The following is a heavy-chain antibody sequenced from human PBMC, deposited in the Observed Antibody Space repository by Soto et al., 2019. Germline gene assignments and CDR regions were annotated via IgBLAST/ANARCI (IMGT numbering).Heavy chain of an antibody. V-gene: IGHV3-23*01. Sequence: GGSLRLSCAASGFTFSSYAMTWVRQAPGKGLEWVSTISGSGGSTYYADPVKGRFTISRDNYKKTLYLQMNSLRAEDTAVYYCAKEVATDFDCWGQGTLVTVSS. CDR3: AKEVATDFDC. CDR2: ISGSGGST. D-gene: IGHD5-12*01. CDR1: GFTFSSYA. J-gene: IGHJ4*02.